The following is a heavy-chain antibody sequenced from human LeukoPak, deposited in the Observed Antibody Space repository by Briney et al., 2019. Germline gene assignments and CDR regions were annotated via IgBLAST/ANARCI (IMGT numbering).Heavy chain of an antibody. J-gene: IGHJ4*02. CDR2: IYYSGSN. V-gene: IGHV4-59*08. CDR1: GGSISSYY. CDR3: ARHTDIAPLSSLKY. D-gene: IGHD6-13*01. Sequence: PETLSLASIVSGGSISSYYWGWVRQTHEKGMEWIGDIYYSGSNNDNHYLKSRVAISVDTSKTQISLKLSAVSGANTAVYDCARHTDIAPLSSLKYWGQGTLVTVSS.